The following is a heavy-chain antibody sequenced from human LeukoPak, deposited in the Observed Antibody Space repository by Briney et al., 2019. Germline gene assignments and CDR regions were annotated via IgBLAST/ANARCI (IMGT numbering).Heavy chain of an antibody. CDR1: GFTFSSYS. Sequence: GGSLRLSCAASGFTFSSYSMNWVRQAPGKGLEGVTSISGSSSYIYYADSVKGRFTISRDNAKNSLYLQMNSLRAEVTAVYYCARDLGRYYYDSSGYYRPSDAFDIWGQGTMVTVSS. D-gene: IGHD3-22*01. V-gene: IGHV3-21*01. CDR3: ARDLGRYYYDSSGYYRPSDAFDI. CDR2: ISGSSSYI. J-gene: IGHJ3*02.